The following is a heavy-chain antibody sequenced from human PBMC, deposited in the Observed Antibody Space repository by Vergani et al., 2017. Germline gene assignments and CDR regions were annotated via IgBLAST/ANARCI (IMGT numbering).Heavy chain of an antibody. Sequence: EVQLVESGGGLVPPGRSLRLSCAASGFSFGDYAMTWVRQAPGKGLEWVAFIRNKGYGGTTEYAASVKGRFTISRDDSKRLAYLQLSGLKTEDTAVYFCSRGRGYSFGYSDYWGQGTLGTGSS. V-gene: IGHV3-49*04. J-gene: IGHJ4*03. CDR2: IRNKGYGGTT. D-gene: IGHD5-18*01. CDR3: SRGRGYSFGYSDY. CDR1: GFSFGDYA.